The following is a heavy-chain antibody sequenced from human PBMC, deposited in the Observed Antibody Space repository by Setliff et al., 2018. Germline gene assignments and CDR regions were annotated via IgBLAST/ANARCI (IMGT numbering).Heavy chain of an antibody. J-gene: IGHJ5*02. V-gene: IGHV1-18*01. D-gene: IGHD2-15*01. CDR2: ISAYSGDT. CDR3: AKDRVEVVVAAPQARFDP. Sequence: GASVKVSCKTSGYTFRSYGVSWVRQAPGQGLEWMGWISAYSGDTIYAQNYQGRVTMTTDTSTSTAYMELRSLRSDGTAVYYCAKDRVEVVVAAPQARFDPWGQGTLVTVSS. CDR1: GYTFRSYG.